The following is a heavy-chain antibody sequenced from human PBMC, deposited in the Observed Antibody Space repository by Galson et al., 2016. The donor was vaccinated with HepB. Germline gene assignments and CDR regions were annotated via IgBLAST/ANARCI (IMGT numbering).Heavy chain of an antibody. V-gene: IGHV3-23*01. J-gene: IGHJ4*02. CDR2: ISGTGGFT. CDR3: AKTSPTGISYPEY. Sequence: SLRLSCAASGFTFSSYAISWVRQAPGKGLEWVSIISGTGGFTYYTGSVKGRFTISSDNSKNTVYLQMNSLRADETAVSYCAKTSPTGISYPEYWGQGTLVTVSS. CDR1: GFTFSSYA.